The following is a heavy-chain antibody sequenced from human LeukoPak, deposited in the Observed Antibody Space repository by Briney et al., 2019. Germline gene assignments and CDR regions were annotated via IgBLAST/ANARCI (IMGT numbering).Heavy chain of an antibody. J-gene: IGHJ5*02. D-gene: IGHD2-8*01. V-gene: IGHV4-34*01. CDR2: INHSGST. CDR1: GGSFSGYY. Sequence: SETLSLTCAVYGGSFSGYYWSWIRQPPGKGLEWIGEINHSGSTNYNPSLKSRVTISVDTSKNQVSLKLNSVSAADTGFYYCARGTYAFDTWGQGSLVTVSA. CDR3: ARGTYAFDT.